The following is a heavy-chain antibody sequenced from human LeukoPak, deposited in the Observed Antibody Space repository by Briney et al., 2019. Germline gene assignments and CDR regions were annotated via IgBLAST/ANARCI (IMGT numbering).Heavy chain of an antibody. V-gene: IGHV4-59*08. D-gene: IGHD1-26*01. Sequence: SETLSLTCTVSGGSISSYYWSWIRQPPGKGLEWIGYIFCSGSTNYNPSLQSRVTLSVDTSRNQFSLRLNSVTAAGTAVYYCARGISGSYYYFDYWGQGTLVTVSS. CDR2: IFCSGST. J-gene: IGHJ4*02. CDR3: ARGISGSYYYFDY. CDR1: GGSISSYY.